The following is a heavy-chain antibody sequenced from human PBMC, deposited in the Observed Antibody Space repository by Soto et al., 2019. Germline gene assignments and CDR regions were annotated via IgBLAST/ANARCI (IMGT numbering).Heavy chain of an antibody. CDR1: GGSISGEGYY. CDR2: IHYSGST. D-gene: IGHD6-13*01. J-gene: IGHJ5*02. V-gene: IGHV4-31*03. CDR3: ARAWTAEAGWANWFDR. Sequence: QVQLQESGPGLVEPSQTLSLTCTVSGGSISGEGYYWSWIRQYSGRGLEWIGYIHYSGSTYYNPSRKSRVTISVDTSKTQFFLKLNSMTAADTAVYYCARAWTAEAGWANWFDRWGQGTLVIVSS.